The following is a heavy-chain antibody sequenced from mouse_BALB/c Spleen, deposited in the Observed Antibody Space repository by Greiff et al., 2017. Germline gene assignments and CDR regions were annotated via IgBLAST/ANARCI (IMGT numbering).Heavy chain of an antibody. D-gene: IGHD1-1*01. J-gene: IGHJ1*01. V-gene: IGHV1-84*02. CDR2: IYPGSGNT. Sequence: QVQLQQSGPELVKPGASVKISCKASGYTFTDYYINWVKQKPGQVLEWIGWIYPGSGNTKYNEKFKGKATLTVDTSSSTAYMQLSSLTSEDTAVYFCARDYYYGSSYRYFDVWGAGTTVTVSS. CDR3: ARDYYYGSSYRYFDV. CDR1: GYTFTDYY.